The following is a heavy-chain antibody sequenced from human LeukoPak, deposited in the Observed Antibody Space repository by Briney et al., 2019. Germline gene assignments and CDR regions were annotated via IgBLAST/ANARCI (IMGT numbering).Heavy chain of an antibody. CDR1: GGSISSYY. J-gene: IGHJ4*02. CDR3: ARVSLVRGAPDYYFDY. V-gene: IGHV4-59*01. D-gene: IGHD3-10*01. CDR2: IYYSGST. Sequence: SETLSLTCTVSGGSISSYYWSWIRQPPGKGLEWIGYIYYSGSTNYNPSLKSRVTISVDTSKSQFSLKLSSVTAADTAVYYCARVSLVRGAPDYYFDYWGQGTLVTVSS.